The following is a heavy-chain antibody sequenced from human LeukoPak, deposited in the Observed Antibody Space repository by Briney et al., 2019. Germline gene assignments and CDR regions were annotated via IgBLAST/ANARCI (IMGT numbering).Heavy chain of an antibody. CDR1: GFTFSSYS. D-gene: IGHD2-21*02. Sequence: GGSLRLSCAASGFTFSSYSMNWVRQAPGKGLEWVSYISSSSSTIYYADSVKGRFTISRDNAKNSLYLQMNSLRAEDTAVYYCARAQAAYCGGDCYSPNDAFDIWGQGTMVTVSS. CDR2: ISSSSSTI. J-gene: IGHJ3*02. CDR3: ARAQAAYCGGDCYSPNDAFDI. V-gene: IGHV3-48*04.